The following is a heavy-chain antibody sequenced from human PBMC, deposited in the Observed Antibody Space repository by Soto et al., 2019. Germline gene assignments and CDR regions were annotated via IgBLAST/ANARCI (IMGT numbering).Heavy chain of an antibody. Sequence: EVQLVESGGGLIQPGGSLRLSCAASGFTVSSNYMSWVRQAPGKGLEWVSVIYSGGSTYYADSVKGRFTISRDNSKNTLYLQMNSLRAGDTAVYYCARDLRTLYGMDVWGQGTTVTVSS. CDR2: IYSGGST. J-gene: IGHJ6*02. CDR3: ARDLRTLYGMDV. V-gene: IGHV3-53*01. CDR1: GFTVSSNY.